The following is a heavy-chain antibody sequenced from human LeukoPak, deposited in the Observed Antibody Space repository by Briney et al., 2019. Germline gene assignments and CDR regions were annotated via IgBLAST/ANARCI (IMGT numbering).Heavy chain of an antibody. Sequence: GESLKISCKAFGYTFTKYWIGWVRQMPGKGLEWVAIINPGDSDTRYSPSFQGQVTISADKSISTAYLQWSSLKASDSAIYYCARHGLGSSWFGFDYWGQGTLVTVSS. J-gene: IGHJ4*02. CDR3: ARHGLGSSWFGFDY. V-gene: IGHV5-51*01. D-gene: IGHD6-13*01. CDR1: GYTFTKYW. CDR2: INPGDSDT.